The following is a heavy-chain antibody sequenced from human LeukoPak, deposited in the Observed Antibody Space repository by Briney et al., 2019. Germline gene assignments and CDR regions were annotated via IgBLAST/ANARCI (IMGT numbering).Heavy chain of an antibody. D-gene: IGHD2-15*01. Sequence: SETLSLTCTVSGGSFNNDYSWSWIRQPPGKGLEWIGEIYHSGSTNYNPSLKSRVTISVDKSKNQFSLKLSSVTAADTAVYYCARVASIVVVVAATSVWFDPWGQGTLVTVSS. CDR3: ARVASIVVVVAATSVWFDP. CDR2: IYHSGST. V-gene: IGHV4-4*02. CDR1: GGSFNNDYS. J-gene: IGHJ5*02.